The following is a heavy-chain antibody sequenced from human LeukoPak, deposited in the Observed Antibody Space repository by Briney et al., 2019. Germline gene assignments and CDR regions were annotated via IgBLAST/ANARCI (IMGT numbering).Heavy chain of an antibody. D-gene: IGHD2-15*01. V-gene: IGHV4-38-2*02. CDR1: GYTISSGYY. CDR3: ARDALGYCSGGSCGAVWFDP. Sequence: SETLYLTCTVSGYTISSGYYRGWRRDPPQKRVERIGSSYHSGSTYYTPSLKSRVTISVDTSTNQFSLKLSSVTAADTAGYYCARDALGYCSGGSCGAVWFDPWGQGTLVTVSS. CDR2: SYHSGST. J-gene: IGHJ5*02.